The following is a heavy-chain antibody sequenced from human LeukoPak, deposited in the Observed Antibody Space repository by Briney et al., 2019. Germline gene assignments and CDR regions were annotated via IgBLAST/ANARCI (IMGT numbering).Heavy chain of an antibody. CDR3: ARDHGSSVYCYSGMDV. D-gene: IGHD6-6*01. CDR1: GGSISTYY. CDR2: IYFSGST. V-gene: IGHV4-59*01. Sequence: SETLSLTCTVSGGSISTYYWSWIRQPPGKGLELIGYIYFSGSTNYNPSLKSRVTISVDTSKNQFSLKRSSVTAPDTAGYYCARDHGSSVYCYSGMDVWRQGTTVTVAS. J-gene: IGHJ6*02.